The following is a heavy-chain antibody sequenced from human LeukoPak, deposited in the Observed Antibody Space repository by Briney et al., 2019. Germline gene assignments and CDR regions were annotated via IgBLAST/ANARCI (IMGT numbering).Heavy chain of an antibody. CDR3: AKDYWDTAMVDDAFDI. V-gene: IGHV3-23*01. D-gene: IGHD5-18*01. CDR1: GFTFTSYA. Sequence: GGSLRLSCAASGFTFTSYAMSWVRQAPGKGLEWVSAISASGGSTYYADSVKGRFTISRDNSKNTLYLQMNSLRAEDTAVYYCAKDYWDTAMVDDAFDIWGQGTMVTVSS. J-gene: IGHJ3*02. CDR2: ISASGGST.